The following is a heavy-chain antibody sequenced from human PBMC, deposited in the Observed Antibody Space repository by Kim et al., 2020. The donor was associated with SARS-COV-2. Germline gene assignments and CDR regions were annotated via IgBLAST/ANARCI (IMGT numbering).Heavy chain of an antibody. V-gene: IGHV3-9*01. CDR1: GFTFDDYA. CDR3: AKALKRGPLLYGGNSMPLDY. CDR2: ISWNSGSI. D-gene: IGHD4-17*01. Sequence: GGSLRLSCAASGFTFDDYAMHWVRQAPGKGLEWVSGISWNSGSIGYADSVKGRFTISRDNAKNSLYLQMNSLRAEDTALYYCAKALKRGPLLYGGNSMPLDYWGQGTLVTVSS. J-gene: IGHJ4*02.